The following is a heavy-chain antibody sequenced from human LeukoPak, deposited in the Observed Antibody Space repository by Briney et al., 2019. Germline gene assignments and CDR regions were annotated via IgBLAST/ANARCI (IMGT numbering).Heavy chain of an antibody. V-gene: IGHV1-18*01. CDR1: GYTFTSYG. Sequence: ASVKASCKASGYTFTSYGISWVRQAPGQGLEWMGWISAYNGYINYAQKVQGRVTMTTDTSTSTAYMDLRSLRSDDTAVYYCARVTSGYSYAFDYWGQGTLVTVSS. CDR2: ISAYNGYI. D-gene: IGHD5-18*01. J-gene: IGHJ4*02. CDR3: ARVTSGYSYAFDY.